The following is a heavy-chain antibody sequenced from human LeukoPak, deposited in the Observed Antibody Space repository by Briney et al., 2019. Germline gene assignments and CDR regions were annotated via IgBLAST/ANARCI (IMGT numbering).Heavy chain of an antibody. CDR3: ARTPGGKFGVMYYMDV. J-gene: IGHJ6*03. Sequence: PSETLSLTCTVSGGSISSGDYYWSWIRQPPGKGLEWIGYIYYSGSTYYNPSLKSRVTISVDTSKNQFSLKLSSVTAADTAVYYCARTPGGKFGVMYYMDVWGKGTTVTVSS. CDR2: IYYSGST. CDR1: GGSISSGDYY. D-gene: IGHD3-3*01. V-gene: IGHV4-30-4*01.